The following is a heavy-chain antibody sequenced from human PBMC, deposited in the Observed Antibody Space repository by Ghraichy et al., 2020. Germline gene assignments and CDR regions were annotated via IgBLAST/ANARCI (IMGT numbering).Heavy chain of an antibody. CDR2: IIPIFGTA. J-gene: IGHJ2*01. V-gene: IGHV1-69*06. CDR3: ARVSGLYSSGWYFDL. CDR1: GGTFSSYA. D-gene: IGHD6-19*01. Sequence: SVKVSCKASGGTFSSYAISWVRQAPGQGLEWMGGIIPIFGTANYAQKFQGRVTITADKSTSTAYMELSSLRSEDTAVYYCARVSGLYSSGWYFDLWGHGTLVTVSS.